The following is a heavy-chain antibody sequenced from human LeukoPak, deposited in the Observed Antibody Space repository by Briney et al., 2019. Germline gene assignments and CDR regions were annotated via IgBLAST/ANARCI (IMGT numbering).Heavy chain of an antibody. CDR2: VNKDSTTI. Sequence: GGSLRLSCSASGLIFDDYAMNWVRQAPGKGLEWVAGVNKDSTTIGYADSVKGRFTISRDNAKDALYLQMNSLRPEDTALYYCATDKGWYALQMWGQGTMVTVSS. CDR1: GLIFDDYA. V-gene: IGHV3-9*01. D-gene: IGHD2-15*01. J-gene: IGHJ3*02. CDR3: ATDKGWYALQM.